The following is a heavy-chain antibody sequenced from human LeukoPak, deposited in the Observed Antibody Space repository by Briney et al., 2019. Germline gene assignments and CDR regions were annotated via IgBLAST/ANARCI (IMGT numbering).Heavy chain of an antibody. CDR2: ISGSGGST. CDR1: GFTFSSYG. V-gene: IGHV3-23*01. D-gene: IGHD3-10*01. J-gene: IGHJ6*03. Sequence: GGSLRLSCAASGFTFSSYGMSWVRQAPGKGLEWVSAISGSGGSTYYADSVKGRFTISRDNSKNSLYLQMNSLRAEDTAVYYCARAYYGSGSYYNRPPYYYYYMDVWGKGTTVTISS. CDR3: ARAYYGSGSYYNRPPYYYYYMDV.